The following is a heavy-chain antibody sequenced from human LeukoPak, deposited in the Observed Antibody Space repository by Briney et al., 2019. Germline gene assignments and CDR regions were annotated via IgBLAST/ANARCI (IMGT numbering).Heavy chain of an antibody. V-gene: IGHV4-39*01. CDR1: GGSISSSSYY. CDR2: IYYSGST. J-gene: IGHJ4*02. Sequence: SETLSLTCTVSGGSISSSSYYWGRIRQPPGKGLEWIGSIYYSGSTYYNPSLTSRVTISVDTSTNQFSLTLSSVTAADPAVYYCATPGEYSSGWHDYWGQGTLVTVSS. D-gene: IGHD6-19*01. CDR3: ATPGEYSSGWHDY.